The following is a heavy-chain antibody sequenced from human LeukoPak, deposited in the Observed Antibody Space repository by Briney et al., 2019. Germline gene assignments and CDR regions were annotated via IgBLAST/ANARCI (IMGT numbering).Heavy chain of an antibody. CDR1: GGSFSGYC. D-gene: IGHD3-22*01. CDR3: ARDSDTYYYDSSGYYYGLWYFDL. CDR2: INHGGSN. V-gene: IGHV4-34*01. Sequence: SETLSLTCAVYGGSFSGYCWSWIRQPPGQGLEWMGDINHGGSNNYHPSLKSRVTISVGTSKNQFSLKLSSVTAADTAVYYCARDSDTYYYDSSGYYYGLWYFDLWGRGTLVTVSS. J-gene: IGHJ2*01.